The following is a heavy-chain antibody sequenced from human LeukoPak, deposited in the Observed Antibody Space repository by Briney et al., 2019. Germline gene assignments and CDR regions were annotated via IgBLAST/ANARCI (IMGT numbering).Heavy chain of an antibody. CDR2: IYYSGST. Sequence: SETLSLTCTVSGGSISNYYWSWIRQPPGKGLEWIGFIYYSGSTNYNPSLKSRVTISVDTSKNQFSLKLSSVTAADTAVYYCARVNWSGYDFRGAFDIWGQGTMVTVSS. CDR3: ARVNWSGYDFRGAFDI. V-gene: IGHV4-59*01. CDR1: GGSISNYY. D-gene: IGHD5-12*01. J-gene: IGHJ3*02.